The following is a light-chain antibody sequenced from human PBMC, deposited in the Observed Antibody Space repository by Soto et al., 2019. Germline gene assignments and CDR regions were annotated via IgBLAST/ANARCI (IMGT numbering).Light chain of an antibody. J-gene: IGLJ2*01. CDR2: EVR. V-gene: IGLV2-14*01. CDR3: CSYTSSSNVV. Sequence: QSALTQPASVSGSPGQSITISCTGANSDVGGYNYVSWYQQHPGKAPKFILYEVRNRPSGISDRFSGSKSGNTASLTISDLQPEDEAEYFCCSYTSSSNVVFGGGTKVTVL. CDR1: NSDVGGYNY.